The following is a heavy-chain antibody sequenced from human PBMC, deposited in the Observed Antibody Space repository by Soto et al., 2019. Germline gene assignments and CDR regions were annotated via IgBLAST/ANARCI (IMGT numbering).Heavy chain of an antibody. V-gene: IGHV4-34*01. J-gene: IGHJ4*02. CDR1: GGSFRNYY. CDR3: SHGQIMGHYRSELDF. Sequence: PSETLSLTCGVYGGSFRNYYWIWVRQPPGKGLEWIGEVNHSGEATYNPSLQSRVTISLDTTNNHFSLKMTSVTAADTAIYFCSHGQIMGHYRSELDFWGPGTLVTVSS. CDR2: VNHSGEA. D-gene: IGHD3-16*01.